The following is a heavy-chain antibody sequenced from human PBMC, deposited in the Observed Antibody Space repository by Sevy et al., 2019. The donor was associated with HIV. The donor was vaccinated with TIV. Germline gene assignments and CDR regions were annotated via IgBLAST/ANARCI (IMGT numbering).Heavy chain of an antibody. Sequence: GGSLRLSCAASGFTLRSYDMHWVRQVPGKGLEWVSSIGSSDDTYYSGSVKGRFTISRENAKNSLYFQMNSLRAGDTAVYYCARGGYCSGGTCHTNWYFDLWGRGTLVTVSS. D-gene: IGHD2-15*01. CDR2: IGSSDDT. CDR3: ARGGYCSGGTCHTNWYFDL. CDR1: GFTLRSYD. V-gene: IGHV3-13*01. J-gene: IGHJ2*01.